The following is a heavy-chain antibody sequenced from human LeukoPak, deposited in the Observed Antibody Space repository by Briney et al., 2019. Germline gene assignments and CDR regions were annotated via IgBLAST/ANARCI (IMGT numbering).Heavy chain of an antibody. V-gene: IGHV3-74*01. CDR2: INEDGSIT. D-gene: IGHD1-26*01. Sequence: GSLRLSCAVSGFTFMTYWMHWVRQVPGEGLVWVSRINEDGSITNYADSVKGRFSISSDNAKNTLYLQMNRLRAEDTAVYYCGRDLGGRSGYWGQGTLVTVSS. J-gene: IGHJ4*02. CDR1: GFTFMTYW. CDR3: GRDLGGRSGY.